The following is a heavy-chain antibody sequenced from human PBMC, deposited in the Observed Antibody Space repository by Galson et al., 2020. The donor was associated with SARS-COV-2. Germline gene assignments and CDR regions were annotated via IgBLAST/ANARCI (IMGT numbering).Heavy chain of an antibody. Sequence: SETLSLTCAVSIGSMTSHSWSWIRQAPGKGLEWIGYIPYSGSTTYNPSLKSRVTISIDTSKNQFSLKLTSVTAADTALYYCAKLAEGRRSSEDYWGQGTLVTVSS. V-gene: IGHV4-59*08. CDR1: IGSMTSHS. J-gene: IGHJ4*02. CDR2: IPYSGST. D-gene: IGHD1-26*01. CDR3: AKLAEGRRSSEDY.